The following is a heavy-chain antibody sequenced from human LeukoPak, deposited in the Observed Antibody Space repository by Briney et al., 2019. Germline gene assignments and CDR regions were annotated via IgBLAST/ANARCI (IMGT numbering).Heavy chain of an antibody. D-gene: IGHD6-6*01. CDR1: GYTFTGYY. Sequence: ASVKVSCKASGYTFTGYYMHWVRQAPGQGLEWMGWINPNSGGTNYAQKFQGRVTMTRDTSISTAYMELSRLRSDDTAVYYCARDPEYSSSPWHYYYYMDVWGKGTTVTVSS. CDR2: INPNSGGT. V-gene: IGHV1-2*02. CDR3: ARDPEYSSSPWHYYYYMDV. J-gene: IGHJ6*03.